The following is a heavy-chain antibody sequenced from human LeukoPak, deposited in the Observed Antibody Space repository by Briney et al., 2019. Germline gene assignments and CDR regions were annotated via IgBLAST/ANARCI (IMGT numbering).Heavy chain of an antibody. D-gene: IGHD3-16*01. Sequence: GGSLRLSCAASGFTVSGTHMSWVRQAPGKGLEWVSAIYTGGTTYYSDSVEGRFTISRDKSKNTLYLQMDSLRVEDTAVYYCARDQATSGGGLDYWGQGTLVTVSS. CDR3: ARDQATSGGGLDY. CDR2: IYTGGTT. J-gene: IGHJ4*02. CDR1: GFTVSGTH. V-gene: IGHV3-53*01.